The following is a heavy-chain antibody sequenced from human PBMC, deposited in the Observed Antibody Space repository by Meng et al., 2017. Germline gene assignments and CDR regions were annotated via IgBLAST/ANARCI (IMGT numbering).Heavy chain of an antibody. CDR3: ARGRRPNWFDP. CDR2: IYYSGST. D-gene: IGHD5-24*01. Sequence: LRLSCPVSGASISSYYWRWIRPPPGKGLEWIGYIYYSGSTNYNPSLKSRVTISVDTSKNQFSLKLSSVTAADTAVYYCARGRRPNWFDPWGQGTLVTVSS. V-gene: IGHV4-59*01. J-gene: IGHJ5*02. CDR1: GASISSYY.